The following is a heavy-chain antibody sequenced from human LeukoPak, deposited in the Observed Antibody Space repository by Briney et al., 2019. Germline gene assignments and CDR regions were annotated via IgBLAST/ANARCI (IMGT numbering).Heavy chain of an antibody. CDR3: ANPPYSAFDS. D-gene: IGHD5-18*01. V-gene: IGHV3-23*01. CDR1: GFTFISDA. CDR2: ISGSGGST. J-gene: IGHJ4*02. Sequence: GGSLRLSCAASGFTFISDAMSWVRQAPGKGLEWVSAISGSGGSTYYADSVKGRFTMSRANPKTTLYMHMYSCRAERTGEYFSANPPYSAFDSWGQGTLVTVSS.